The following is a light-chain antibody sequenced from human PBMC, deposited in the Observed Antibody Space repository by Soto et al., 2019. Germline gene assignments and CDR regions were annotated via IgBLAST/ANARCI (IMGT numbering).Light chain of an antibody. CDR3: QQYKKSWT. Sequence: IQMTQSPATLSASVGDRVAISCRATKSVGDWLAWYQQKPGKAPKLLIYDASSLHSGVPSRFSGSGSGTEFTLTITSLQADDFATYYCQQYKKSWTFGQGTKVDIK. J-gene: IGKJ1*01. CDR1: KSVGDW. CDR2: DAS. V-gene: IGKV1-5*01.